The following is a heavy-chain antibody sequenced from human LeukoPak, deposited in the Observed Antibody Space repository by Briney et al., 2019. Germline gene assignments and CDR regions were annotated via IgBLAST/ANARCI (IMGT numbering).Heavy chain of an antibody. Sequence: PGGSLRLSCAASGFTFSSYAMSWVRQAPGKGLEWVSGISGSGGSTYYADSVKGRFTISRDNTKNSLYLQMNGLRAEDTAVYYCARRSSSWSIDYWGQGTLVTVSS. J-gene: IGHJ4*02. CDR2: ISGSGGST. CDR3: ARRSSSWSIDY. V-gene: IGHV3-23*01. D-gene: IGHD6-13*01. CDR1: GFTFSSYA.